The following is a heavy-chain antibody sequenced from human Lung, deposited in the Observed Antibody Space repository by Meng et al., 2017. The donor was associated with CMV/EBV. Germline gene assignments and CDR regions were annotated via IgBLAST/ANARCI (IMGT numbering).Heavy chain of an antibody. Sequence: ASVKVSCKPSGYSVPSHGLSWVRQAPGQGLEWMGWISGINGNTKYAEKFQGRVTVTKDFMELRRLRSDDTAVYYCARHSAIFYFDYWGQGTLVTVSS. CDR1: GYSVPSHG. V-gene: IGHV1-18*01. J-gene: IGHJ4*02. CDR3: ARHSAIFYFDY. D-gene: IGHD6-25*01. CDR2: ISGINGNT.